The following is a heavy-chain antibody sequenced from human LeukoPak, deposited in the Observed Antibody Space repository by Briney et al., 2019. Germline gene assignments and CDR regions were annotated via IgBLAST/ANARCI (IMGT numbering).Heavy chain of an antibody. CDR3: ARGKPPHFRIFLYYFDY. V-gene: IGHV4-39*07. Sequence: PSETLSLTCTVSGGSISSSSYYWGWIRQPPGKGLEWIGSIYHSGSTYYNPSLKSRVTISVDTSKNQFSLKLSSVTAADTAVYYCARGKPPHFRIFLYYFDYWGQGTLVTVSS. J-gene: IGHJ4*02. D-gene: IGHD2-21*01. CDR1: GGSISSSSYY. CDR2: IYHSGST.